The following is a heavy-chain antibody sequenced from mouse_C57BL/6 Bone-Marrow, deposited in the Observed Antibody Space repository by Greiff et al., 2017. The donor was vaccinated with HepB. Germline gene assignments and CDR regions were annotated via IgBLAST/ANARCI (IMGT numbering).Heavy chain of an antibody. CDR3: ALYYSNHWYFDV. V-gene: IGHV14-2*01. CDR1: GFNIKDYY. D-gene: IGHD2-5*01. Sequence: EVKLQESGAELVKPGASVKLSCTASGFNIKDYYMHWVKQRTEQGLEWIGRIDPEDGETKYAPKFQGKATITADTSSNTAYLQLSSLTSEDTAVYYCALYYSNHWYFDVWGTGTTVTVSS. J-gene: IGHJ1*03. CDR2: IDPEDGET.